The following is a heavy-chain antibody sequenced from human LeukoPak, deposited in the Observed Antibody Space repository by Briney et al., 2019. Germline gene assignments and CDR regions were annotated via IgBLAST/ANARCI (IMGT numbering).Heavy chain of an antibody. CDR3: ARESPGAAAGQYFDY. Sequence: SETLSLTCAVSGGSISSGGYSWSWIRHPPGKGLEWIGYIYHSGSTYYNPSLKSRVTISVDRSKNQFSLKLSSATAADTAVYYCARESPGAAAGQYFDYWGQGTLVTVSS. CDR1: GGSISSGGYS. J-gene: IGHJ4*02. D-gene: IGHD6-13*01. V-gene: IGHV4-30-2*01. CDR2: IYHSGST.